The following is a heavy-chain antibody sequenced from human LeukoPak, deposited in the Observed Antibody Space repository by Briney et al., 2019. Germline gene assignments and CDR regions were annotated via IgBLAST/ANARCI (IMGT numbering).Heavy chain of an antibody. D-gene: IGHD5-18*01. V-gene: IGHV3-74*01. CDR3: ARGGVYSYGFGMDV. CDR1: GFTFSSYW. J-gene: IGHJ6*04. Sequence: QPGGSLRLSCAASGFTFSSYWMHWVRQAPGKGLVWVSRIKSDGSSTTYADSVKGRFTISRDNAKNRLYLQMNSLRAEDTAVYYCARGGVYSYGFGMDVWGQRDHGHRLL. CDR2: IKSDGSST.